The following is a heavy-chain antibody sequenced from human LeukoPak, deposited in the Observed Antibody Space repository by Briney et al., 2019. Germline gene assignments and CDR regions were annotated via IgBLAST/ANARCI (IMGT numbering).Heavy chain of an antibody. J-gene: IGHJ4*02. D-gene: IGHD3-22*01. CDR2: ISAYNGNT. CDR3: ARGPQYGYDSSGPDY. CDR1: GYTFTSYG. V-gene: IGHV1-18*01. Sequence: ASVKVSCKASGYTFTSYGISWVRQAPGQGLEWMGWISAYNGNTNYAQKLQGRVTMTTDTSTSTAYMELRSLRSDDTAVYYCARGPQYGYDSSGPDYWGQGTLVTVSS.